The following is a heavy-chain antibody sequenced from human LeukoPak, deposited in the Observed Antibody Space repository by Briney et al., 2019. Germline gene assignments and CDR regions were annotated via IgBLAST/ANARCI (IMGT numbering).Heavy chain of an antibody. D-gene: IGHD4-17*01. CDR3: ASSGYGDYNGMDV. CDR2: IYPGDSDT. J-gene: IGHJ6*02. CDR1: GYSFTSYW. Sequence: GESLKIFCKGSGYSFTSYWIGWVRQMPGKGLEWMGIIYPGDSDTRYSPPFQGQVTISADKSISTAYLQWSSLKASDTAMYYCASSGYGDYNGMDVWGQGTTVTVSS. V-gene: IGHV5-51*01.